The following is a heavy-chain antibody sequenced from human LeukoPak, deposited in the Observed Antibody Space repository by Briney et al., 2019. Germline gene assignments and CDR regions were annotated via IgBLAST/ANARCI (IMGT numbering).Heavy chain of an antibody. V-gene: IGHV4-31*03. CDR1: GGSISSGGYY. CDR3: ATMVRGVIIPDY. Sequence: SETLSLTCTVSGGSISSGGYYWSWIGQHPGKGLEWIGYIYYSGSTYYNPSLKSRVTISVDTSKNQFSLKLSSVTAADTAVYYCATMVRGVIIPDYWGQGTLVTVSS. D-gene: IGHD3-10*01. CDR2: IYYSGST. J-gene: IGHJ4*02.